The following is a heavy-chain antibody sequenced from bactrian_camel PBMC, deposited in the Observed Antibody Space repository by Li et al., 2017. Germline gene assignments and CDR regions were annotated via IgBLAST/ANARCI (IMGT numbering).Heavy chain of an antibody. Sequence: HVQLVESGGGSVQAGGSLRLSCAASAYTISNYCMAWFRQAPGNEREQVARIPTDGTTNYADSVKGRFTISQDNAKNTVYLQMNSLKPEDTGMYCCAAEVLDSDYDVRYQCEHRNQANFGVWAQGTQVTVS. CDR2: IPTDGTT. CDR3: AAEVLDSDYDVRYQCEHRNQANFGV. D-gene: IGHD4*01. CDR1: AYTISNYC. V-gene: IGHV3S53*01. J-gene: IGHJ6*01.